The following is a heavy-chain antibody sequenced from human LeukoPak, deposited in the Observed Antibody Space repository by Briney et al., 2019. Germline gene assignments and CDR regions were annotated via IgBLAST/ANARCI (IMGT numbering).Heavy chain of an antibody. J-gene: IGHJ4*02. V-gene: IGHV1-8*01. CDR2: MNPNSGNT. Sequence: VASVKVSCKASGYTFTSHDINWVRQATGQGLEWMGWMNPNSGNTGYAQKFQGRVAMTRDTSINTAYLDLYSLRSDDTAVYYCARGYSPSVRTTGNDYWGQGTLVTVSS. D-gene: IGHD1-1*01. CDR1: GYTFTSHD. CDR3: ARGYSPSVRTTGNDY.